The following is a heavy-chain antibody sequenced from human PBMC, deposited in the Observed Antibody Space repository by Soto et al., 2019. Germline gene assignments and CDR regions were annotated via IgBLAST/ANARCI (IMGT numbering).Heavy chain of an antibody. V-gene: IGHV3-30-3*01. CDR3: ARDKEEQLAGAYYYGMDV. CDR2: ISYDGSNK. Sequence: QVQLVESGGGVVQPGRSLRLSCAASGFTFSSYAMHWVRQAPGKGLEWVAVISYDGSNKYYADSVKGRFTISRDNSKNTRYLQMNSLRAEDTAVYYCARDKEEQLAGAYYYGMDVWGQGTTVTVSS. J-gene: IGHJ6*02. D-gene: IGHD6-6*01. CDR1: GFTFSSYA.